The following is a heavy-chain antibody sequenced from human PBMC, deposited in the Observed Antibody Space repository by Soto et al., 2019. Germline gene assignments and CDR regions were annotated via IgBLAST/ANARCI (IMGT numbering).Heavy chain of an antibody. D-gene: IGHD2-2*01. CDR3: ARGPYQYYYYGMDV. J-gene: IGHJ6*02. V-gene: IGHV4-34*01. Sequence: PSETLSLTCAVYGGSFSGYYWSWIRQPPGKGLEWIGEINHSGSTNYNPSLKSRVTISVDTSKNQFSLKLSSVTAADTAVYYCARGPYQYYYYGMDVWGQGTTVTV. CDR2: INHSGST. CDR1: GGSFSGYY.